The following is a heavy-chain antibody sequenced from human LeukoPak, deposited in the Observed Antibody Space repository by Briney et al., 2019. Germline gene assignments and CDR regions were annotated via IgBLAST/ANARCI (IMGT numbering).Heavy chain of an antibody. D-gene: IGHD2-15*01. CDR2: ISSSIITI. CDR1: GFTFSSYS. Sequence: GSLRLSCAASGFTFSSYSLNWVRQAPGKGLEWVSFISSSIITIYYADSVKGRFTISIDNAEKSLYLQMNSLRAEDPAVYYCARDRGGSYSAIDYWGQGTLVTVSS. V-gene: IGHV3-48*04. J-gene: IGHJ4*02. CDR3: ARDRGGSYSAIDY.